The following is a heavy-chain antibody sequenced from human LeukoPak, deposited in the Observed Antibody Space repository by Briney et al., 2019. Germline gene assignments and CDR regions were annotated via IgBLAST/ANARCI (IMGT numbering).Heavy chain of an antibody. CDR3: ARDGALGTVVGALDI. V-gene: IGHV4-39*07. Sequence: SETLSLTCTVSGGSISSSSYYWGWIRQPPGTGLEWIGSIYYSGSTYYNPSLKSRVTISVDTSKNQFSLKLSSVTAADTAVYYCARDGALGTVVGALDIWGQGTMVTVSS. CDR2: IYYSGST. CDR1: GGSISSSSYY. J-gene: IGHJ3*02. D-gene: IGHD7-27*01.